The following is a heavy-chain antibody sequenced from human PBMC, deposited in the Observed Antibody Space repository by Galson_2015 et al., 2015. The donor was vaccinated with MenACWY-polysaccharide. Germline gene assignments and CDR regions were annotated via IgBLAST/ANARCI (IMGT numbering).Heavy chain of an antibody. V-gene: IGHV3-74*01. Sequence: SLRLSCAASGFTFSSSCMHWVRQAPGKGLVWVSHILSDGSSKSYADSVRGRFAISRDNAKNILHLQMNGLRGEDTAVYYCTRGSQYIASYGGVWGQGTLVTVSS. CDR2: ILSDGSSK. CDR3: TRGSQYIASYGGV. J-gene: IGHJ4*02. CDR1: GFTFSSSC. D-gene: IGHD1-26*01.